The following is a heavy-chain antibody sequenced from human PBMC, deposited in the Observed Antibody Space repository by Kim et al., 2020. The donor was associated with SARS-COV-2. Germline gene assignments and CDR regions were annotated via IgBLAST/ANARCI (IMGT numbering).Heavy chain of an antibody. CDR1: GFTFSSYS. CDR3: ARDPIFAYYFDY. J-gene: IGHJ4*02. Sequence: GGSLRLSCAASGFTFSSYSMNWVRQAPGKGLEWVSSISSSSSYIYYADSVKGRFTISRDNAKNSLYLQMNSLRAEDTAVYYCARDPIFAYYFDYWGQGTLVTVSS. V-gene: IGHV3-21*01. CDR2: ISSSSSYI.